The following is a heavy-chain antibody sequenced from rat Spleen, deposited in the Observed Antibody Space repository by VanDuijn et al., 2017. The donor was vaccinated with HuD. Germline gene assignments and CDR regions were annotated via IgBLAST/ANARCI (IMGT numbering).Heavy chain of an antibody. Sequence: EVQLVESDGGLVQPGRSLKLSCAASGFTFSDYYMAWVRQVPRKGLEWVATIKYDGTNINYRDSVKGRFTISRDNVKRTLYLQMDSLRSEDTATYYCARRPTTNYGPFDYWGQGVMVTVSS. CDR3: ARRPTTNYGPFDY. CDR1: GFTFSDYY. V-gene: IGHV5-29*01. D-gene: IGHD1-11*01. CDR2: IKYDGTNI. J-gene: IGHJ2*01.